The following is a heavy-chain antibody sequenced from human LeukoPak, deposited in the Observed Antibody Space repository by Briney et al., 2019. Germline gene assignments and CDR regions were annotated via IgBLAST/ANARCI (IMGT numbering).Heavy chain of an antibody. D-gene: IGHD6-19*01. Sequence: GETLRLSCAAPGFIFHDYAIHWVRQAPGKGLEWVSLISGDGGSTFYADSVKGRFTISRHNNKNSLYLQMNSLRSDDTALYYCARESESSGWYDYWGQGTLVTVSS. J-gene: IGHJ4*02. CDR2: ISGDGGST. V-gene: IGHV3-43*02. CDR3: ARESESSGWYDY. CDR1: GFIFHDYA.